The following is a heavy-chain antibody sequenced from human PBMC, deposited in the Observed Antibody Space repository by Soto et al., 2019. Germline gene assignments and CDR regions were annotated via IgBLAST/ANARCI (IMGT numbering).Heavy chain of an antibody. CDR1: VYTFTSYD. CDR3: ARGLRLRGYDFWSGPPNYYGMDV. J-gene: IGHJ6*02. Sequence: VASVEVSCKASVYTFTSYDINWVRQATGQGLEWMGWMNPNSGNTGYAQKFQGRVTMTRNTSISTAYMELSSLRSEDTAVYYCARGLRLRGYDFWSGPPNYYGMDVWGQGTTVTVSS. CDR2: MNPNSGNT. D-gene: IGHD3-3*01. V-gene: IGHV1-8*01.